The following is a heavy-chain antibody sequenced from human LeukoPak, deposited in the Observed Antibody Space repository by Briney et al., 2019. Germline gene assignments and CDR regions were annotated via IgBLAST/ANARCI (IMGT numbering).Heavy chain of an antibody. V-gene: IGHV1-18*01. CDR2: ISAYNGNT. D-gene: IGHD1-26*01. CDR1: GYTFTSYG. CDR3: ARDHLLVGATKVASRITQKRDDY. Sequence: ASVKVSCKASGYTFTSYGISWVRQAPGQGLEWMGWISAYNGNTNYAQKLQGRVTMTTDTSTSTAYMERRSLRSDDTAVYYCARDHLLVGATKVASRITQKRDDYWGQGTLVTVSS. J-gene: IGHJ4*02.